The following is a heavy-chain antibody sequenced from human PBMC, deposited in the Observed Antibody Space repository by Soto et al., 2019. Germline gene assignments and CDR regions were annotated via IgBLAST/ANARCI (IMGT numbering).Heavy chain of an antibody. CDR2: IKRDESEK. J-gene: IGHJ4*02. Sequence: GGSLRLSCAASGFPIRSYCMTWVRKAPGKGLEWVASIKRDESEKKVAYSVKVRFTISRDNAKNSLYLQMINLRVEDTALYYCARVADYVERSFYRPIDYWGQGTLVTVSS. CDR3: ARVADYVERSFYRPIDY. D-gene: IGHD3-16*01. V-gene: IGHV3-7*01. CDR1: GFPIRSYC.